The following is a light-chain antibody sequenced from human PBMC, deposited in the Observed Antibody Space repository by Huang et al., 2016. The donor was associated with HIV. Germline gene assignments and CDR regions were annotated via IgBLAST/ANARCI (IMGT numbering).Light chain of an antibody. CDR2: EVS. V-gene: IGKV2-29*02. CDR3: MQGIHLSSP. J-gene: IGKJ4*01. CDR1: QSLLHSAGKTY. Sequence: NQTPLSLSVTPGQPASISCKSSQSLLHSAGKTYLYWYVQKAGHSPHLLMYEVSNRISGVPDRVSGSGSGTSFTLKISRVEAEDVGIYYCMQGIHLSSPFGGGTKIEI.